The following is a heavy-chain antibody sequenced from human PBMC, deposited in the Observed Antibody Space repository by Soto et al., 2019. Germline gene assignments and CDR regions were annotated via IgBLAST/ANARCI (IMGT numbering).Heavy chain of an antibody. V-gene: IGHV3-53*04. Sequence: GGSLRLSCAASGFPVNSNYMSWVRQAPGKGLEWVSVIYSGGSTYYADSVKGRFTISRHNSKNTLYLQMNSLRAEDTAVYYCAIQIVVVVAASINYMDVWGKGTTVTVSS. CDR3: AIQIVVVVAASINYMDV. CDR2: IYSGGST. J-gene: IGHJ6*03. D-gene: IGHD2-15*01. CDR1: GFPVNSNY.